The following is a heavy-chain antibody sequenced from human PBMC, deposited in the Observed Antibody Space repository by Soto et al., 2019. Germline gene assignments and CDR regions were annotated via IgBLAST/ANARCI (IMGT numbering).Heavy chain of an antibody. CDR1: GFTFDDYA. CDR3: AKDTGLRLGPEERAGFDY. J-gene: IGHJ4*02. V-gene: IGHV3-9*01. D-gene: IGHD5-12*01. Sequence: EVQLVESGGGLVQPGRSLRLSCAASGFTFDDYAMHWVRQAPGKGLEWVSGISWNSGSIGYADSVKGRFTISRDNAKNSLYLQMNSLRAEDTALYYCAKDTGLRLGPEERAGFDYWGQGTLVTVSS. CDR2: ISWNSGSI.